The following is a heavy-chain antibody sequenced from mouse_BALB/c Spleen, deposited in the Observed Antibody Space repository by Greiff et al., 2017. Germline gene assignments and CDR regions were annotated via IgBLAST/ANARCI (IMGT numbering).Heavy chain of an antibody. J-gene: IGHJ4*01. Sequence: EVQLQQSGAELVRPGASVKLSCTASGFNIKDYYMYWVKQRPEQGLEWIGWIDPENGDTEYAPKFQGKATMTADTSSNTAYLQLSSLTSADTADYYGNALRYDEGYYAMDYWGQGTSVTVSS. CDR2: IDPENGDT. CDR1: GFNIKDYY. V-gene: IGHV14-4*02. CDR3: NALRYDEGYYAMDY. D-gene: IGHD2-14*01.